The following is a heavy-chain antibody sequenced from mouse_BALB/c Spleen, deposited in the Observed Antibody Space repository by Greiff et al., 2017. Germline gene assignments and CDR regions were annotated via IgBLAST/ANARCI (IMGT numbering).Heavy chain of an antibody. Sequence: EVQLLESGPGLVKPSQSLSLTCTVTGYSITSDYAWNWIRQFPGNKLEWMGYISYSGSTSYNPSLKSRISITRDTSKNQFFLQLNSVTTEDTATYYCARDYYGFDYWGQGTTLTVSS. J-gene: IGHJ2*01. CDR1: GYSITSDYA. D-gene: IGHD1-1*01. V-gene: IGHV3-2*02. CDR3: ARDYYGFDY. CDR2: ISYSGST.